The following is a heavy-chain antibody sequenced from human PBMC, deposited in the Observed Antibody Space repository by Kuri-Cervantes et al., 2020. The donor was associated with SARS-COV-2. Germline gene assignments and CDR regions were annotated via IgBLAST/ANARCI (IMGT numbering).Heavy chain of an antibody. CDR1: GFTFSSYS. Sequence: ETLSLTCAASGFTFSSYSMNWVRQAPGKGLEWVSSISSSSSYIYYADSVKGRFTISRDNAKNTLSLQMNSLSAEDTAVYFCARVETSHYSSYYMDVWGKGTTVTVSS. CDR2: ISSSSSYI. V-gene: IGHV3-21*01. CDR3: ARVETSHYSSYYMDV. J-gene: IGHJ6*03.